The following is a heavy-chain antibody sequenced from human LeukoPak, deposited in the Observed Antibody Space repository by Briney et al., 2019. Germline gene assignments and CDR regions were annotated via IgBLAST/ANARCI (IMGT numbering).Heavy chain of an antibody. CDR1: GYTFTGYD. V-gene: IGHV1-8*03. CDR2: MNPNSGNT. J-gene: IGHJ5*02. D-gene: IGHD6-13*01. Sequence: ASVKVSCKASGYTFTGYDINWVRQATGQGLEWMGWMNPNSGNTGYAQKFQGRVTITRNTSISTAYMELSSLRSEDTAVYYCARGPHYSSSWYGEGFDPWGQGTLVTVSS. CDR3: ARGPHYSSSWYGEGFDP.